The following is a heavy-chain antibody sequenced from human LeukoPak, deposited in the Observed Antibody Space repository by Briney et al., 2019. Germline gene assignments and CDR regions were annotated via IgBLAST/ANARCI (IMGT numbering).Heavy chain of an antibody. J-gene: IGHJ4*02. D-gene: IGHD6-19*01. Sequence: SQTLSLTCAISGDSVSSNSAAWNWIRQSPSRGLEWLGRTYYRSKWYNDYAVSVKSRITINPDTSKNQFSLQLNSVTPEDTAVYYCARNSYSSGWYPPGFDYWGQGTLVTVSS. CDR2: TYYRSKWYN. CDR1: GDSVSSNSAA. V-gene: IGHV6-1*01. CDR3: ARNSYSSGWYPPGFDY.